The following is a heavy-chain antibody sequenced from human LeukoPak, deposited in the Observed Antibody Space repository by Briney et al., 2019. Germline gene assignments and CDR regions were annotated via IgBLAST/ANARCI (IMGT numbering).Heavy chain of an antibody. V-gene: IGHV1-2*02. CDR2: INPNSGGT. J-gene: IGHJ3*02. CDR1: GYTFTGYY. D-gene: IGHD1-26*01. CDR3: ARAVSIVGANLAFDI. Sequence: ASVKVSCKASGYTFTGYYMHWVRQAPGQGLEWMGWINPNSGGTNYAQKFQGRVTMTRDTSISTAYMELSRLRSDDTAVYYCARAVSIVGANLAFDIWGQGIMVTVSS.